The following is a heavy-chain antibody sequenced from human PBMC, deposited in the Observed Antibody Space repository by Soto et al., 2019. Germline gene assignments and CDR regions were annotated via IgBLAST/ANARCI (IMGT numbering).Heavy chain of an antibody. CDR3: TRGRSTGWHYLDY. D-gene: IGHD6-19*01. V-gene: IGHV6-1*01. J-gene: IGHJ4*02. CDR2: TYYRSKWYN. CDR1: GDFVASNSAA. Sequence: SQTLSLTCAISGDFVASNSAAWNWIRQSPARGLEWLGRTYYRSKWYNEYAVSVKSRISINPDTSKNQFSLQLSSVTPDDTAVYYCTRGRSTGWHYLDYWGQGNLVTVSS.